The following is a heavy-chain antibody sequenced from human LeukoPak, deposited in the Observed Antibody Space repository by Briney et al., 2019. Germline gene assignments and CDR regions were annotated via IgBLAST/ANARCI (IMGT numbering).Heavy chain of an antibody. CDR1: GITFSSYA. J-gene: IGHJ4*02. V-gene: IGHV3-30*04. Sequence: GRSLRLSCAASGITFSSYAMHWVRQAPGKGLEWVAVISYDGSNKYYADSVKGRFTISRDNSKNTLYLQMNSLRAEDTAVYYCARTPPQYSSGWYFDYWGQGTLVTVSS. CDR3: ARTPPQYSSGWYFDY. D-gene: IGHD6-19*01. CDR2: ISYDGSNK.